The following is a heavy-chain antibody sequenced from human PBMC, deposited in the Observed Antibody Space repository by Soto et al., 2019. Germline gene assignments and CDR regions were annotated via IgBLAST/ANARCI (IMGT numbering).Heavy chain of an antibody. V-gene: IGHV5-51*01. CDR2: IYPGDSDT. Sequence: PGESLKISCKGSGYSFTSYWIGWVRQMPGKGLEWMGIIYPGDSDTRYSPSFQGQVTISADKSISTAYLQWSSLKASDTAMYYCARLGDTTVTLYYYYYMDVWGKGTTVTVSS. D-gene: IGHD4-4*01. CDR3: ARLGDTTVTLYYYYYMDV. J-gene: IGHJ6*03. CDR1: GYSFTSYW.